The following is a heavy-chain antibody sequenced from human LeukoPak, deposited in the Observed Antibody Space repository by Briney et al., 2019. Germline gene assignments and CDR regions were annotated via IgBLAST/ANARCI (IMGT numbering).Heavy chain of an antibody. J-gene: IGHJ4*02. CDR1: GFTFSSYG. CDR2: IWYDGSNK. CDR3: ARAGSEYSSGWYPDC. D-gene: IGHD6-19*01. Sequence: GGSLRLSCAASGFTFSSYGMHWVRQAPGKGLEWVAVIWYDGSNKYYADSVKGRFTISRDNSKNTLYLQMNSLRAEDTAVYYCARAGSEYSSGWYPDCWGQGTLVTVSS. V-gene: IGHV3-33*01.